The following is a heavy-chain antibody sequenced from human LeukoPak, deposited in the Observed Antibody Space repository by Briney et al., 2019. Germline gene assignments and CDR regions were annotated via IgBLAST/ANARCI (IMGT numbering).Heavy chain of an antibody. D-gene: IGHD6-13*01. V-gene: IGHV4-59*01. CDR1: GGSISSYY. CDR2: IYYSGST. CDR3: AGDSGLIAADYYYMDV. J-gene: IGHJ6*03. Sequence: PSETLSLTCTVSGGSISSYYWSWIRQPPGKGLEWIGYIYYSGSTNYNPSLKSRVTISVDTSKNQFSLKLSSVTAADTAVYYCAGDSGLIAADYYYMDVWGKGTTVTVSS.